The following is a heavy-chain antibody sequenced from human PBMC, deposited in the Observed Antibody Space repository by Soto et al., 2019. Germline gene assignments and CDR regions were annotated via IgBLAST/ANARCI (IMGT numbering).Heavy chain of an antibody. CDR1: GGSISSGGYS. J-gene: IGHJ6*02. D-gene: IGHD3-10*01. V-gene: IGHV4-30-2*01. CDR2: MYHSGST. Sequence: SETLSLTCAVSGGSISSGGYSWSWIRQPPGKGLEWIGYMYHSGSTYYNPSLKSRVTISIDRSKNQFSLKLSSVTAADTAVYYCARAPTMVRGVTPKGYYYYGMDVWGQGTTVTVSS. CDR3: ARAPTMVRGVTPKGYYYYGMDV.